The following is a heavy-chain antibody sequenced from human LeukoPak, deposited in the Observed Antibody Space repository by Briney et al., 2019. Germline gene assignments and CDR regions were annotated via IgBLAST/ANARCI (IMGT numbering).Heavy chain of an antibody. V-gene: IGHV3-7*03. J-gene: IGHJ4*02. D-gene: IGHD2-8*01. CDR1: GFTFSNYW. CDR3: AKRPLKNGGTYVDY. Sequence: PGGSLRLSCAASGFTFSNYWMTWVRQAPGKGLEWVANIKHDGSEAYYVDSVKGRFTISRDNAKTSLYLQMNSLRADDTAVYYCAKRPLKNGGTYVDYWGQGTLVTVSS. CDR2: IKHDGSEA.